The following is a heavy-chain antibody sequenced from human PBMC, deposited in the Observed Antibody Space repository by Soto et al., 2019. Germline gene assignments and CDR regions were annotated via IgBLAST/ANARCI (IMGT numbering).Heavy chain of an antibody. CDR2: IYSGGST. CDR3: ARHSTSGTNWFDP. V-gene: IGHV3-53*01. D-gene: IGHD1-1*01. J-gene: IGHJ5*02. Sequence: PGGSLRLSCAASGFTVSSNYMSWVRQAPGKGLEWVSVIYSGGSTYYADSVKGRFTISRDNSKNTLYLQMNSLRAEDTAVYYCARHSTSGTNWFDPWGQGTLVTVSS. CDR1: GFTVSSNY.